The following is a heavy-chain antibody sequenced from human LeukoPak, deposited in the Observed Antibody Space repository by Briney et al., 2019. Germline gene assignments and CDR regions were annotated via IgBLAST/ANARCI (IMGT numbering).Heavy chain of an antibody. V-gene: IGHV4-34*01. CDR3: ARRIAAADPDYYYYGMDV. D-gene: IGHD6-13*01. Sequence: PSETLSLTCAVYGGSFSGFHWNWIRQPPGKGLEWIGEINHSGSTNYNPSLKSRVTISVDTSKKQFALKLSSVTAADTAVYYCARRIAAADPDYYYYGMDVWGQGTTVTVSS. CDR2: INHSGST. J-gene: IGHJ6*02. CDR1: GGSFSGFH.